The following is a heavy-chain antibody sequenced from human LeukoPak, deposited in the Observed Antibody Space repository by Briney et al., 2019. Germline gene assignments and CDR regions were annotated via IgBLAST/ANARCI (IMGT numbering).Heavy chain of an antibody. CDR3: ARDGSRTGTAGIDY. CDR2: ISYDGSNK. D-gene: IGHD1-1*01. V-gene: IGHV3-30-3*01. Sequence: GGSLRLSCAASGFTFSSYAMHWVRQAPGKGLEWVAVISYDGSNKYYADSVKGRFTISRDNSKNTLYLQMNSLRAEDTAVYYCARDGSRTGTAGIDYWGRGTLVTVSS. J-gene: IGHJ4*02. CDR1: GFTFSSYA.